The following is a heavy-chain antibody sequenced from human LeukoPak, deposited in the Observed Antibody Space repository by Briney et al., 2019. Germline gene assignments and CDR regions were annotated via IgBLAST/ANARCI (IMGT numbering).Heavy chain of an antibody. D-gene: IGHD1-26*01. CDR2: INANSGDT. V-gene: IGHV1-2*02. Sequence: ASVKVSCKASGYTFTGYYMHWVRQAPGQGLEWMGWINANSGDTNYAQKFQGRVTMTRDTSISTAYMDLSGLRSDDTAVYYCARAVGTTQYFDFWGQGTLVTVST. J-gene: IGHJ4*02. CDR1: GYTFTGYY. CDR3: ARAVGTTQYFDF.